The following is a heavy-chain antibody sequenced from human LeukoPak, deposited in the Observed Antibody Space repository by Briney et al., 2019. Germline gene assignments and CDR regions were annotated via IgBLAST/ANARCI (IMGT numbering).Heavy chain of an antibody. CDR2: IYYCGST. V-gene: IGHV4-39*01. CDR3: ARGVGYCSSTSCYEWAVDY. Sequence: SETLSLTCTVSGGSISSSSYYWGWIRQPPGKGLEWIGSIYYCGSTYYNPSLKSRVTISVDTSKNQFSLKLSSVTAADTAVYYCARGVGYCSSTSCYEWAVDYWGQGTLVTVSS. J-gene: IGHJ4*02. CDR1: GGSISSSSYY. D-gene: IGHD2-2*01.